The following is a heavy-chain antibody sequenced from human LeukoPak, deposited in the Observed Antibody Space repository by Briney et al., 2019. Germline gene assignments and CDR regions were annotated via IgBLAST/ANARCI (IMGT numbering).Heavy chain of an antibody. CDR2: ISSSSSYI. Sequence: GGSLRLSCAASGFTFSSYSMNWVRQAPGKGLEWVSSISSSSSYIYYADSVKGRFTISRDNAKNSLYLQMNSLRAEDTAVYYCARADPSSGYYYGMDVWGQGTTVTVSS. CDR1: GFTFSSYS. CDR3: ARADPSSGYYYGMDV. D-gene: IGHD6-6*01. V-gene: IGHV3-21*01. J-gene: IGHJ6*02.